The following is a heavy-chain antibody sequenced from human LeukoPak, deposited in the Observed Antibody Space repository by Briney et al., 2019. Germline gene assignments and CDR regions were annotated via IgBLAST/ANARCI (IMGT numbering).Heavy chain of an antibody. V-gene: IGHV3-7*01. CDR3: ATNSVGSGWPAGEY. J-gene: IGHJ4*02. CDR1: GFTFSSYA. CDR2: IKQDGSEK. D-gene: IGHD6-19*01. Sequence: PGGSLRLSCAASGFTFSSYAMNWVRQAPGKGLEWVANIKQDGSEKYYVDSVKGRFTISRDNAKNSLYLQMNSLRAEDTAVYYCATNSVGSGWPAGEYWGQGTLVTVSS.